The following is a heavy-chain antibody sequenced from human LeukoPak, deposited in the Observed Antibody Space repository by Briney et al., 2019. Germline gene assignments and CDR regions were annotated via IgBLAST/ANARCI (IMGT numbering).Heavy chain of an antibody. CDR2: ISSVSDYI. CDR1: GFTFTSFT. J-gene: IGHJ4*02. V-gene: IGHV3-21*01. CDR3: ARSGYSGYGCFDY. Sequence: GGSLRHSCAASGFTFTSFTINWVRQAPGKGLEWVSSISSVSDYIYYADSVRGRFTISRDNAKNSLYLQMNSLRAEDTAVYYCARSGYSGYGCFDYWGQGALVIVSS. D-gene: IGHD5-12*01.